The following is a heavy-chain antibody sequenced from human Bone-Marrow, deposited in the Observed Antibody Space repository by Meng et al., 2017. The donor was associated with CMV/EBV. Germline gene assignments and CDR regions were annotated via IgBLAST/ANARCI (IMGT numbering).Heavy chain of an antibody. D-gene: IGHD1-7*01. CDR3: ISSRGWNYSY. J-gene: IGHJ4*02. Sequence: GGSLRLSCTASGFTFGDYAMSWVRQAPGKGLEWVGFIRSKAYGGTTEYAASVKGRFTISRDDSKSIAYLQMNSLKTEDTAVYYCISSRGWNYSYWGQGTLVTVSS. V-gene: IGHV3-49*04. CDR2: IRSKAYGGTT. CDR1: GFTFGDYA.